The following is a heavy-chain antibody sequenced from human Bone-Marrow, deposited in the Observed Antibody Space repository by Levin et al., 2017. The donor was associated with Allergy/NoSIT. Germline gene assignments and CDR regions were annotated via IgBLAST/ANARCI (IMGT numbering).Heavy chain of an antibody. Sequence: PSETLSLTCSVSGGSITSGDYYWTWIRQPPGTGLEWIGYIYYSGTTSYNPSLKSRVTISVDTSQNQFSLQLHSVTAADTAVYYCATLVAGRSDYWGQGTLITVSS. D-gene: IGHD6-19*01. V-gene: IGHV4-30-4*01. CDR1: GGSITSGDYY. CDR2: IYYSGTT. CDR3: ATLVAGRSDY. J-gene: IGHJ4*02.